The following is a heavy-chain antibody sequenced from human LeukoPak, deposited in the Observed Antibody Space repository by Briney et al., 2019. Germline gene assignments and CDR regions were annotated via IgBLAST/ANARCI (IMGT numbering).Heavy chain of an antibody. V-gene: IGHV3-23*01. J-gene: IGHJ6*02. Sequence: PGGSLRLSCAASGFTFSNYALSWVRQAPGKGQEWVSTISDTSTNTYYADSVTGRFTISRDNSMNTLYLQMNSLRAEDTAIYFCAKVPYPDYGSWRPPFMDVWGQGTTVAVSS. CDR2: ISDTSTNT. D-gene: IGHD3-10*01. CDR3: AKVPYPDYGSWRPPFMDV. CDR1: GFTFSNYA.